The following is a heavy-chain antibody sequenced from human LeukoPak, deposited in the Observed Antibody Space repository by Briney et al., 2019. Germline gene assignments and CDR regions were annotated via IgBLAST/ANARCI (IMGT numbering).Heavy chain of an antibody. D-gene: IGHD2-2*01. CDR1: GGSISSSSYY. J-gene: IGHJ4*02. CDR3: ARGVTVPAALVDY. V-gene: IGHV4-39*07. Sequence: SETLSLTCTVSGGSISSSSYYWGWIRQPPGKGLEWIGSIYYSGSTHYNPSLKSRVTISVDTSKNQFSLKLSSVTAADTAVYYCARGVTVPAALVDYWGQGTLVTVSS. CDR2: IYYSGST.